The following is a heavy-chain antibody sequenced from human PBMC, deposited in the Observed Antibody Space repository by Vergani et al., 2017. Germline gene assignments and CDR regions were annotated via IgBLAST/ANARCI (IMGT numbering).Heavy chain of an antibody. V-gene: IGHV1-69*08. CDR1: GGTFSSYT. Sequence: QVQLVQSGAEVKKPGSSVKVSCKASGGTFSSYTISWVRQAPGQGLEWMGRIIPILGIANYAQKFQGRVTITADKSTSTAYMELSSLRSEDTAVYYCAREYSSSSGPDYYYYYYMDVWGKGPRSPSP. J-gene: IGHJ6*03. CDR2: IIPILGIA. D-gene: IGHD6-6*01. CDR3: AREYSSSSGPDYYYYYYMDV.